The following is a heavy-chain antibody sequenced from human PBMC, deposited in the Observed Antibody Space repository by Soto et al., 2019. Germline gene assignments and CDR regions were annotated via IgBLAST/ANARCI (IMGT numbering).Heavy chain of an antibody. CDR2: IYYSGST. D-gene: IGHD6-19*01. V-gene: IGHV4-61*05. Sequence: SETLSLTCTVSGGSISSSSYYWGWIRQPPGKGLEWIGYIYYSGSTNYNPSLQSRVTISVDTSKNQFSLNLSSVTAADTAVYYCARHTSAWYNFWGQGTLVTVSS. CDR1: GGSISSSSYY. J-gene: IGHJ4*02. CDR3: ARHTSAWYNF.